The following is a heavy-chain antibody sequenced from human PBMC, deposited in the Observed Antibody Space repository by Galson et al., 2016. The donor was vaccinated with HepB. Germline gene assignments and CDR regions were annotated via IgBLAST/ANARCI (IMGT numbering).Heavy chain of an antibody. CDR1: GFTFSNAW. Sequence: SLRLSCAASGFTFSNAWMSWVRQAPGKGLEWVGRIKSKTDGGTTDYAATVKGRFSITRDDSKNTLYLQMNSLKTEDTAVYYCKYGRDVWGQGTTVTVSS. J-gene: IGHJ6*02. V-gene: IGHV3-15*01. CDR2: IKSKTDGGTT. CDR3: KYGRDV.